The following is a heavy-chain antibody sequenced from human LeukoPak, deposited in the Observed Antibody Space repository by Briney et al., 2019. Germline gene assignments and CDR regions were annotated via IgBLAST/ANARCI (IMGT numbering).Heavy chain of an antibody. J-gene: IGHJ3*02. D-gene: IGHD2-15*01. CDR1: GGSISSYY. CDR2: IYTSGST. V-gene: IGHV4-4*07. CDR3: ASSTVVTSEYAFDI. Sequence: SETLSLTCTVSGGSISSYYWSWIRQPAGKGLEWIGRIYTSGSTNYNPSLKNRVTMSVDTSKNQFSLKLSSVTAADTAVYYCASSTVVTSEYAFDIWGQGTMVTVSS.